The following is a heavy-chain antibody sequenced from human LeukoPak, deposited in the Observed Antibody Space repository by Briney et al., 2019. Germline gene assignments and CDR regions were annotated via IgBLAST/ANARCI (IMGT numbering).Heavy chain of an antibody. J-gene: IGHJ4*02. Sequence: PGGSLRLSCAASGFTFSNYGMSWVRQAPGKGLEWVSVISGSGGSTYYEDSVKGRFTISRDNSKSTLYLKMNSLRAEDTAVYYCAKALYSSSWYGDYWGQGTLVTVSS. V-gene: IGHV3-23*01. CDR2: ISGSGGST. CDR3: AKALYSSSWYGDY. D-gene: IGHD6-13*01. CDR1: GFTFSNYG.